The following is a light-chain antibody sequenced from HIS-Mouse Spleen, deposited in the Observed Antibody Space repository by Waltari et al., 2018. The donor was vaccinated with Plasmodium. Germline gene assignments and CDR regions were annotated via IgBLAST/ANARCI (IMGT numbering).Light chain of an antibody. CDR2: EDS. J-gene: IGLJ3*02. Sequence: SYELTQPPSVSVSPGQTARITCSGDALPKKYAYWYQQKSGQAHVLVIYEDSKRPSGFPGRFSGSSSGTMATLTISGAQVEDEADYYCYSTDSSGNHRVFGGGTKLTVL. V-gene: IGLV3-10*01. CDR1: ALPKKY. CDR3: YSTDSSGNHRV.